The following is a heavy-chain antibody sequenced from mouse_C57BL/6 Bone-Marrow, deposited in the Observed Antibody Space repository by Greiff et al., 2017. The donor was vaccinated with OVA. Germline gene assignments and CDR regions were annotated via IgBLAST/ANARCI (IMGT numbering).Heavy chain of an antibody. V-gene: IGHV1-81*01. CDR3: AREGQLRPVDY. CDR2: IYPRSGNT. Sequence: VKLQESGAELARPGASVKLSCKASGYTFTSYGISWVKQRTGQGLEWIGEIYPRSGNTYYNEKFKGKATLTADKSSSTAYMELRSLTSEDSAVYFCAREGQLRPVDYWGQGTTLTVSS. D-gene: IGHD3-2*02. CDR1: GYTFTSYG. J-gene: IGHJ2*01.